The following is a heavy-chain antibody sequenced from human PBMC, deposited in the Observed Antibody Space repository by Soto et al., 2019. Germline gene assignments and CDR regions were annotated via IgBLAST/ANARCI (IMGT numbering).Heavy chain of an antibody. CDR2: IGTTGDT. D-gene: IGHD6-13*01. CDR1: GFTFSAFD. CDR3: VRQELQHLGVPSGGYYYYAMDV. V-gene: IGHV3-13*01. Sequence: GWSLRLSCAASGFTFSAFDMHWVRQPTGKGLEWVSSIGTTGDTYYPDSVKGRFTISRENAKSSLYLQMNSLRAEDTAVYYCVRQELQHLGVPSGGYYYYAMDVWGQGTTVTVSS. J-gene: IGHJ6*02.